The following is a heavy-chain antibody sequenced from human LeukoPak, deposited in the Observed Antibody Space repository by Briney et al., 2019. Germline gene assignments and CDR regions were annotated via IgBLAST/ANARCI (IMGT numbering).Heavy chain of an antibody. D-gene: IGHD6-6*01. Sequence: PGGSLRLSCAASGFTFSSYGMHWVRQAPGKGPEWVAVIWYDGSNKYYADSVKGRFTISRDNSKNTLYLQMNSLRAEDTAVYYCAKEVAARPLGANYYMDVWGKGTTVTVSS. CDR3: AKEVAARPLGANYYMDV. CDR2: IWYDGSNK. V-gene: IGHV3-33*06. CDR1: GFTFSSYG. J-gene: IGHJ6*03.